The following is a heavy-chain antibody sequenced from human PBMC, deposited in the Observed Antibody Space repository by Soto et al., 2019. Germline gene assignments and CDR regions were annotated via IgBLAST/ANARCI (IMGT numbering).Heavy chain of an antibody. CDR3: ARGIPKWLVEVYFDY. Sequence: SETLSLTCAVYGGSFSGYYWSWIRQPPGKGLEWIGEINHSGSTNYNPSLKSRVTISVDTSKNQFSLKLSSVTAADTAVYYCARGIPKWLVEVYFDYWGQGTLVTVYS. D-gene: IGHD6-19*01. V-gene: IGHV4-34*01. CDR1: GGSFSGYY. CDR2: INHSGST. J-gene: IGHJ4*02.